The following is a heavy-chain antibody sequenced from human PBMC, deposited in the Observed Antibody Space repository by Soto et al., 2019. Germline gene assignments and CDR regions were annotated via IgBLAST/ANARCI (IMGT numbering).Heavy chain of an antibody. CDR3: ARRGSSPGGYYYYYMDV. Sequence: ASVKVSCKASGYSFTSYDINWVRQATGQGLEWMGWMNPNSGNTGYAQKFQGRVTMTRNTSISTAYMELSSLRSEDTAVYYCARRGSSPGGYYYYYMDVWGKGTTVTVSS. V-gene: IGHV1-8*01. D-gene: IGHD6-6*01. CDR2: MNPNSGNT. J-gene: IGHJ6*03. CDR1: GYSFTSYD.